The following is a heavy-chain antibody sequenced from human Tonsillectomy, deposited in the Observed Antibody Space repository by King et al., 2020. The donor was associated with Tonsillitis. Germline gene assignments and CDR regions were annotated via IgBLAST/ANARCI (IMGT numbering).Heavy chain of an antibody. J-gene: IGHJ4*02. CDR1: GCSISSYY. CDR3: AREDYGAWY. V-gene: IGHV4-59*01. CDR2: VFHCGYT. Sequence: QLQESGPGLVKPSETLSLTCTVSGCSISSYYWSGIRQPPGKGLEWIGYVFHCGYTNYNPSLKSRVTISVDTPKNQFSLKLSSVTAADTAVYYCAREDYGAWYWGQGTLVTVSS. D-gene: IGHD4-17*01.